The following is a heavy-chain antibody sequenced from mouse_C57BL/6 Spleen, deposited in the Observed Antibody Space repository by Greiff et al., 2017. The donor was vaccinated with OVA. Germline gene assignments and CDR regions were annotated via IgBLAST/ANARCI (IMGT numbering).Heavy chain of an antibody. J-gene: IGHJ4*01. CDR3: AKQGGLLRENYYAMDY. V-gene: IGHV1-78*01. CDR1: GYTFTDHT. D-gene: IGHD2-3*01. CDR2: IYPRDGST. Sequence: QVQLQQSDAELVKPGASVKISCKVSGYTFTDHTIHWMKQRPEPGLEWIGYIYPRDGSTKYNEKFKGKATLTADKSSSTAYMQLNSLTSEDSAVYFCAKQGGLLRENYYAMDYWGQGTSVTVSS.